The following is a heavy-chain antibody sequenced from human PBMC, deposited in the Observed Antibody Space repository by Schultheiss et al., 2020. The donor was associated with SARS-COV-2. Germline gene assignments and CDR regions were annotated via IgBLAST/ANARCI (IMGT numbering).Heavy chain of an antibody. CDR1: GFTFSSYG. D-gene: IGHD5-18*01. CDR2: IWYDGSNK. J-gene: IGHJ4*02. Sequence: GGSLRLSCAASGFTFSSYGMHWVRQAPGKGLEWVAVIWYDGSNKYYADSVKGRFTISRDNSKNTLYLQMNSLRAEDTALYYCARDLVYSYRREYYFDYWGQGTLVTVSS. CDR3: ARDLVYSYRREYYFDY. V-gene: IGHV3-33*08.